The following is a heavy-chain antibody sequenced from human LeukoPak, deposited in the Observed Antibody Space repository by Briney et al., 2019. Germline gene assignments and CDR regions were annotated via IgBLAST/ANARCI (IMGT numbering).Heavy chain of an antibody. Sequence: GGSLRLSCAASGFTFSSYSMNWVRQAPGKGLEWVSYISSSSSTIYYADSVKGRFTISRDNAKNSLYLQMNSLRAEDTAVYYCARRYCSGGSCYSDYWGQGTLVTVS. D-gene: IGHD2-15*01. CDR1: GFTFSSYS. V-gene: IGHV3-48*01. J-gene: IGHJ4*02. CDR2: ISSSSSTI. CDR3: ARRYCSGGSCYSDY.